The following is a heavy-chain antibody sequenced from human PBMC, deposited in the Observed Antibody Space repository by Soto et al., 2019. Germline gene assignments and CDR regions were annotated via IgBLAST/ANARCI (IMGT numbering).Heavy chain of an antibody. J-gene: IGHJ4*02. D-gene: IGHD3-22*01. CDR1: GGSISSTTYY. CDR3: ASVSSLRYNYYDSCGYFSF. Sequence: SETLSLTCTVSGGSISSTTYYWGWIRQPPGRGLEWIGSIHYSGSTYYNPSLRGRVTISVDTSKNQFSLKLTSVTAADTAIYYCASVSSLRYNYYDSCGYFSFWGQGTLVTVSS. V-gene: IGHV4-39*01. CDR2: IHYSGST.